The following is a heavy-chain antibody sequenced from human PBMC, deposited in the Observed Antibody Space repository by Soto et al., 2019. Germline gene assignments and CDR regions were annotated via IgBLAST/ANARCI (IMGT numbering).Heavy chain of an antibody. D-gene: IGHD3-22*01. Sequence: LRLSCAASGFTFSSYGMHWVRQAPGKGLEWVAVISYDGSNKYYADSVKGRFTISRDNSKNTLYLQMNSLRAEDTAVYYCAKVKNYYDSSGIFPSYFDYWGQGTLVTVSS. CDR1: GFTFSSYG. J-gene: IGHJ4*02. CDR3: AKVKNYYDSSGIFPSYFDY. V-gene: IGHV3-30*18. CDR2: ISYDGSNK.